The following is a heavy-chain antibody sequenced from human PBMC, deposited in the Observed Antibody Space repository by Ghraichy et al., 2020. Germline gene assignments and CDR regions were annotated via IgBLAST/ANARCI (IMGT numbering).Heavy chain of an antibody. Sequence: GGSLRLSCAASGFTFSSYSMNWVRQAPGKGLEWVSYISSSSSTIYYADSVKGRFTISRDNAKNSLYLQMNSLRDEDTAVYYCARGPTDYDSSGYCDYWGQGTLVTVSS. J-gene: IGHJ4*02. CDR3: ARGPTDYDSSGYCDY. D-gene: IGHD3-22*01. CDR2: ISSSSSTI. CDR1: GFTFSSYS. V-gene: IGHV3-48*02.